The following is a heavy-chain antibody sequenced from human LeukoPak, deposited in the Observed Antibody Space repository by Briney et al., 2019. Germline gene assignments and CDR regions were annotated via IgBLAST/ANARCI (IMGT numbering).Heavy chain of an antibody. D-gene: IGHD1-26*01. V-gene: IGHV3-9*01. CDR1: GFTFDDYA. CDR2: ISWNSGSI. Sequence: TGGSLRLSCAASGFTFDDYAMHWVRQAPGKGLEWVSGISWNSGSIGYADSVKGRFTISRDDAKNSLYLQMNSLRAEDTALYYCAKDGGATKLGAFDIWGQGTMVTVSS. J-gene: IGHJ3*02. CDR3: AKDGGATKLGAFDI.